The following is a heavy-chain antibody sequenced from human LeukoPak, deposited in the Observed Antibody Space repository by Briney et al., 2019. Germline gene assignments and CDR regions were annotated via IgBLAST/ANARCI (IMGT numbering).Heavy chain of an antibody. CDR2: IRYDGSSK. D-gene: IGHD3-3*01. CDR3: AKDPHDFWSGYYPDAFDI. J-gene: IGHJ3*02. V-gene: IGHV3-30*02. Sequence: PGGSLRLSCAASGFTFSSYGMHWVRQAPGKGLEGVAFIRYDGSSKYYADSVKGRFTISRDNSKNTLYLQMNSLRAEDTAVYYCAKDPHDFWSGYYPDAFDIWGQGTMVTVSS. CDR1: GFTFSSYG.